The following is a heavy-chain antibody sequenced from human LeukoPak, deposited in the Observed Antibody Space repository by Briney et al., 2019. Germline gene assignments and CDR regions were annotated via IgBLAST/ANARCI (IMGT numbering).Heavy chain of an antibody. J-gene: IGHJ4*02. CDR3: ARTVPGYFFDY. Sequence: GGSLRLSCAASGFTFSRYWMHWVRHAPGKGLVWVSRIYTDGSNTSYADSVKGRFTISRDNAKNTLYLQMNSLRAEDTAVYYCARTVPGYFFDYWGQGTLVTVSS. V-gene: IGHV3-74*01. D-gene: IGHD3-10*01. CDR2: IYTDGSNT. CDR1: GFTFSRYW.